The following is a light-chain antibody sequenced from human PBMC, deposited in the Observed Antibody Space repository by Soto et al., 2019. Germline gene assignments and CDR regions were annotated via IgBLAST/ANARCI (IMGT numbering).Light chain of an antibody. J-gene: IGKJ1*01. Sequence: LAPGESATLSCRASQSVSSNHLAWYQQKPGQAPRLLIYGGSSRATGSPARFSGSGSETDSTLTIARLAPEAFAMYYCQQYSGSRTFGQGTKVDI. CDR1: QSVSSNH. CDR3: QQYSGSRT. CDR2: GGS. V-gene: IGKV3-20*01.